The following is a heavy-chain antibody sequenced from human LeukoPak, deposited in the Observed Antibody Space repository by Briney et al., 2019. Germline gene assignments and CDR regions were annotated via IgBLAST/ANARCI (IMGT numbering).Heavy chain of an antibody. Sequence: SETLSLTCAVYGGSFSGYYWSWIRQPPGKGLEWIGEINHSGSTNYNPSLKSRVTISVDTSKNQFSLKLSSVTAADTAVYYCARGDYFDYWGQGTLVTVSS. CDR2: INHSGST. J-gene: IGHJ4*02. CDR1: GGSFSGYY. CDR3: ARGDYFDY. V-gene: IGHV4-34*01.